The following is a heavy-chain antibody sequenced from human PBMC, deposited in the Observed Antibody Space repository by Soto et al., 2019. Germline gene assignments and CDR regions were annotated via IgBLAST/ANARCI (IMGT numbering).Heavy chain of an antibody. J-gene: IGHJ6*02. CDR2: IFYSGST. V-gene: IGHV4-31*03. D-gene: IGHD3-10*01. CDR1: GGSINNGGYY. Sequence: SETLSLTCTVPGGSINNGGYYWSLSRQHPGKGLEWIGYIFYSGSTYYNPSLKSRVTISVDTSKNQFSLKLSSVTAADTAVYYCARDLRGGSYGMEVWGQGTTVTVPS. CDR3: ARDLRGGSYGMEV.